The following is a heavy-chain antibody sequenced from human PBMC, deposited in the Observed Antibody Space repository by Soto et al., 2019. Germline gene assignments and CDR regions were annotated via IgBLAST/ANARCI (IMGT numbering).Heavy chain of an antibody. Sequence: GASVKVSCKASGYTFTGYYIHWVRQAPGQGLEWMGWINPNNGATNYAQKFQGWLTLTRDTSISTAYMDLSRLRSDDSAVYYCATTCGFGGITKWCMYVWGKGTTV. V-gene: IGHV1-2*04. CDR3: ATTCGFGGITKWCMYV. CDR2: INPNNGAT. D-gene: IGHD1-20*01. CDR1: GYTFTGYY. J-gene: IGHJ6*04.